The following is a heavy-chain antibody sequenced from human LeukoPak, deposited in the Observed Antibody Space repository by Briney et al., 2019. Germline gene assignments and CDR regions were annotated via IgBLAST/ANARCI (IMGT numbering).Heavy chain of an antibody. D-gene: IGHD3-10*01. Sequence: GGSLRLSCAASGFTVSSNYMSWVRQAPGKGLERVSVIYSGGSTYYADSVKGRFTISRDNSKNTLYLQMNSLRAEDTAVYYCAKDYLFISRRGTFDYWGQGTLVTVSS. CDR1: GFTVSSNY. V-gene: IGHV3-53*01. J-gene: IGHJ4*02. CDR2: IYSGGST. CDR3: AKDYLFISRRGTFDY.